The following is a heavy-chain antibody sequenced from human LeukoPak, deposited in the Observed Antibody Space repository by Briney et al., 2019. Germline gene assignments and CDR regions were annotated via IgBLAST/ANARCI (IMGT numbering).Heavy chain of an antibody. CDR1: GGSISSYY. J-gene: IGHJ6*03. D-gene: IGHD3-3*01. Sequence: PSETLSLTCTVSGGSISSYYRSWIRQPAGKGLEWIGRIYTSGSTNYNPSLKSRVTMSVDTSKNQFSLKLSSVTAADTAVYYCARAPGPPNYDFWSGYHYYYYMDVWGKGTTVTVSS. CDR3: ARAPGPPNYDFWSGYHYYYYMDV. V-gene: IGHV4-4*07. CDR2: IYTSGST.